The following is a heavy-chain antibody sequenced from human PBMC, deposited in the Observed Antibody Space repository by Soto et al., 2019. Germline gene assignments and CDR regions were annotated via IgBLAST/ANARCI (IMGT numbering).Heavy chain of an antibody. V-gene: IGHV1-18*01. Sequence: QVQLVQSGAEVKKPGASVTVSCKASGYTFTSYGVSWVRQAPGQGLEWLGWINGYNGNEKYAENLQGRVTMTTDTSTSTAYMQLRSLRSDDTAVYYCARMGDVPYYYYGMDVWGQGTTVTVSS. CDR2: INGYNGNE. J-gene: IGHJ6*02. CDR3: ARMGDVPYYYYGMDV. CDR1: GYTFTSYG. D-gene: IGHD3-16*01.